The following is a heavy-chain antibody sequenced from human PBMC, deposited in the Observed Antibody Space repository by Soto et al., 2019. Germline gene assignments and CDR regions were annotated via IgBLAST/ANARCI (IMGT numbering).Heavy chain of an antibody. V-gene: IGHV3-15*07. CDR3: SAYRAVTTDYAIDV. J-gene: IGHJ6*02. CDR2: IKTKTEGGPT. D-gene: IGHD4-17*01. CDR1: GLSLSDAW. Sequence: GGSLRLSCAASGLSLSDAWMNWVRQAPGKGLEWVGRIKTKTEGGPTDYAAPVKGRFTISRDDSKNTLYLQLNSLITEDTAVYYCSAYRAVTTDYAIDVWGQGTTVTVSS.